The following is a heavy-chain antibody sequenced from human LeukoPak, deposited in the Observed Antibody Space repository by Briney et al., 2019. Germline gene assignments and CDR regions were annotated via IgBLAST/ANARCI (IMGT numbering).Heavy chain of an antibody. V-gene: IGHV3-53*01. CDR1: GFDVNDNI. CDR2: IYASGGA. Sequence: GGSLRLSCVASGFDVNDNIMIWVRQTPGQGLEWIAIIYASGGAFHSESVRGRFSAFRDTSKNTIFLQMNNLRAADTAMYYCVRRHDYWGQGTLVTVSS. J-gene: IGHJ4*02. CDR3: VRRHDY.